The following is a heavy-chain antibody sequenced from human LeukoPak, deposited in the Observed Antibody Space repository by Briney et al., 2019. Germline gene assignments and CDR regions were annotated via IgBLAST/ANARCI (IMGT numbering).Heavy chain of an antibody. Sequence: TPSETLSLTCTVSGGSISSSSYYWGWIRQPPGKGLEWIGSIYYSGSTYYNPSLKSRITISVDTSKNQFSLKLSSVTAADTAVYYCARLGRNKSWWLRSREYYFDYWGQGTLVTVSS. CDR3: ARLGRNKSWWLRSREYYFDY. CDR2: IYYSGST. J-gene: IGHJ4*02. V-gene: IGHV4-39*01. CDR1: GGSISSSSYY. D-gene: IGHD5-12*01.